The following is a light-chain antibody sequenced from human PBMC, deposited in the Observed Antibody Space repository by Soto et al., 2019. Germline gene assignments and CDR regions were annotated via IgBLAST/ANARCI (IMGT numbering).Light chain of an antibody. CDR3: QQYVSSPPWT. J-gene: IGKJ1*01. V-gene: IGKV3-20*01. CDR2: GTS. CDR1: QSVSSNF. Sequence: EIVLTQSPGTLSLSPGERATLSCRASQSVSSNFLAWYQQKPGQAPRLLIYGTSSRATGIPDRFSGSGSGTDFTLTISRLEPEYFAVSYCQQYVSSPPWTFGQGTKVDIK.